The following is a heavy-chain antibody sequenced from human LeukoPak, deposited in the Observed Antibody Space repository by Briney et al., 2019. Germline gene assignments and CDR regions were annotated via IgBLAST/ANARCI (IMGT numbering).Heavy chain of an antibody. Sequence: ASVKVSCKASGGTFSSYGISWVRQAPGQGLEWMGWNSAYNGNTNYAQKLQGRVTMTTDTSTSTAYMELRSLRSDDTAVYYCARVGSPLSYCSSTSCYSFDYWGQGTLVTVSS. CDR3: ARVGSPLSYCSSTSCYSFDY. CDR1: GGTFSSYG. V-gene: IGHV1-18*01. J-gene: IGHJ4*02. CDR2: NSAYNGNT. D-gene: IGHD2-2*02.